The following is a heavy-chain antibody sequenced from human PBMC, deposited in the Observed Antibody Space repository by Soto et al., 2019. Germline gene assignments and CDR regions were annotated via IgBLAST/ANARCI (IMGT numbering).Heavy chain of an antibody. V-gene: IGHV4-34*01. D-gene: IGHD2-2*01. Sequence: SETLSLTCAVYGGSFSGYYWSWSRQPPGKGLEWIGEINHSGSTKYNPSLRSRVTISVDMSKNQFSLKLSSVTAADTAVYYCARARAVGVPAATNYDMDVWGQGTTVTVSS. CDR1: GGSFSGYY. J-gene: IGHJ6*02. CDR2: INHSGST. CDR3: ARARAVGVPAATNYDMDV.